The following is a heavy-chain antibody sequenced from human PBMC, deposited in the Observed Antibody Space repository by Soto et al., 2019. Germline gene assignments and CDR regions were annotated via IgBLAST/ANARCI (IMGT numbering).Heavy chain of an antibody. J-gene: IGHJ4*02. Sequence: GESLKISCKASGYTYTGYYMHWVRQAPGQGLEWMGWINPNSGGTNYAQKFQGWVTMTRDTSISTAYMELSRLRSDDTAVYYCARVGPNRSSGSWYFDYWGQGTLVTVSS. CDR1: GYTYTGYY. D-gene: IGHD6-13*01. CDR2: INPNSGGT. V-gene: IGHV1-2*04. CDR3: ARVGPNRSSGSWYFDY.